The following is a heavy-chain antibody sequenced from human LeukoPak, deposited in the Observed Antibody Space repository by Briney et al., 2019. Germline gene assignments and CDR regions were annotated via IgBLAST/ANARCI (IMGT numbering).Heavy chain of an antibody. CDR2: IYYRGST. V-gene: IGHV4-39*07. Sequence: TSETLSLTCTVSGGSISSRSFYWGWIRQPQGKGLEWIGNIYYRGSTYYNPSLKSRVTISVDTSKNQFSLKLSSVTAADTAVYYCAIRYYDFWSGDFYYYYMDVWGKGTTVTVSS. D-gene: IGHD3-3*01. J-gene: IGHJ6*03. CDR3: AIRYYDFWSGDFYYYYMDV. CDR1: GGSISSRSFY.